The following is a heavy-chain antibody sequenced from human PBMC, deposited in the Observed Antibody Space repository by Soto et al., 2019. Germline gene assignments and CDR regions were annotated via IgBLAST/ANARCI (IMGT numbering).Heavy chain of an antibody. CDR3: ARYDILTENYYYGMDA. CDR2: ISAYNGNT. D-gene: IGHD3-9*01. J-gene: IGHJ6*02. CDR1: GYTFTSYG. V-gene: IGHV1-18*04. Sequence: ASVKVSCKATGYTFTSYGISWVRQAPGQGLEWMGWISAYNGNTNYAQKLQGRVTMTTDTSTSTAYMELRSLRSDDTAVYYCARYDILTENYYYGMDAWGQGTTVTVLL.